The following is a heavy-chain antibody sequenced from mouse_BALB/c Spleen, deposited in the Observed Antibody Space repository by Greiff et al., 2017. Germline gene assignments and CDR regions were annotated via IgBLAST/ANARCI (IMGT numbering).Heavy chain of an antibody. V-gene: IGHV7-3*02. J-gene: IGHJ4*01. Sequence: EVHLVESGGGLVQPGGSLRLSCATSGFTFTDYYMSWVRQPPGKALEWLGFIRNKANGYTTEYSASVKGRFTISRDNSQSILYLQMNTLRAEDSATYYCASPPSTTDPYYAMDYWGQGTSVTVPS. CDR3: ASPPSTTDPYYAMDY. CDR2: IRNKANGYTT. D-gene: IGHD1-1*01. CDR1: GFTFTDYY.